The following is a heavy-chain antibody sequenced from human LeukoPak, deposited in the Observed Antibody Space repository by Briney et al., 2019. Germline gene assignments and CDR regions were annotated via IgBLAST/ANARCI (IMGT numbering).Heavy chain of an antibody. D-gene: IGHD3-22*01. CDR1: GDSISNNNYF. CDR3: ARGPYSYDSSGAFDI. V-gene: IGHV4-39*07. J-gene: IGHJ3*02. Sequence: SETLSLTCTVSGDSISNNNYFWGWIRQPPGKGLEWIGSIYYSGRTHYNPSLKSRVTISVDTSKNQFSLKLSSVTAADTAMYFCARGPYSYDSSGAFDIWGQGTMVTVSS. CDR2: IYYSGRT.